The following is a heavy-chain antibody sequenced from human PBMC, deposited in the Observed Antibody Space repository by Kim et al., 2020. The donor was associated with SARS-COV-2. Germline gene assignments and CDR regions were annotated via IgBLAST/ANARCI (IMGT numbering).Heavy chain of an antibody. J-gene: IGHJ5*02. CDR2: ISYDSNRM. CDR1: GFSFSTSE. V-gene: IGHV3-48*03. D-gene: IGHD2-2*03. CDR3: ARDLDIVPFDA. Sequence: GGSLRLSCEASGFSFSTSEMHWVRQAPGKTLEWVSYISYDSNRMGYADAVKGRFTISRDNTRNSMYLQMNSLRVEDTAVYYCARDLDIVPFDAWGQGALVTVSS.